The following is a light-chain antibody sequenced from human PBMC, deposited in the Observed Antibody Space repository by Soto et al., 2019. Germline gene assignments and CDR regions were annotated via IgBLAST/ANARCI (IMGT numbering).Light chain of an antibody. J-gene: IGLJ2*01. Sequence: QSALTQPASVSGSPGQSITISCTGTSSDVGGYNYVSWYQQHPGKAPKLMIYDVSNLPSGVSNRFSGSKSGNTASLTISGLQAEDEADYYCSSYTSSSTLVVFGGGTKAHRP. V-gene: IGLV2-14*01. CDR3: SSYTSSSTLVV. CDR1: SSDVGGYNY. CDR2: DVS.